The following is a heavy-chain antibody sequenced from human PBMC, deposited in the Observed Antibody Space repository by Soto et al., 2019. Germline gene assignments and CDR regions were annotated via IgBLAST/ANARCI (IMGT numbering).Heavy chain of an antibody. D-gene: IGHD2-2*01. V-gene: IGHV3-30*18. Sequence: GGSLRLSCAASGFSVVSYGMHWVRQAPGKGLEWVALISHEGSDKYYADSVKGRFTISRDNSKNTLFLQMNSLRADDTAVYFCAKYAQPAVSVRPTDFWRQGTMVTVSS. J-gene: IGHJ4*03. CDR2: ISHEGSDK. CDR1: GFSVVSYG. CDR3: AKYAQPAVSVRPTDF.